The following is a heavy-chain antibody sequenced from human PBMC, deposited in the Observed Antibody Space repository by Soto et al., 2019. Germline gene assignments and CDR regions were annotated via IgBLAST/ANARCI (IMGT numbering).Heavy chain of an antibody. CDR3: ERSQVGRPLDV. CDR1: RYTFTNFY. CDR2: INPSGGST. J-gene: IGHJ6*02. D-gene: IGHD1-26*01. V-gene: IGHV1-46*01. Sequence: ASVKVSCKASRYTFTNFYIHWLRQAPGQGLEWMGIINPSGGSTTYPQKFQGRVTMTRDTSTSTVHMELITLRSEDTAVYYCERSQVGRPLDVWGPGTTVT.